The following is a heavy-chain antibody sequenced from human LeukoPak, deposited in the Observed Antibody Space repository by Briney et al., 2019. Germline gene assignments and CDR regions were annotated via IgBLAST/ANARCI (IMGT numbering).Heavy chain of an antibody. D-gene: IGHD6-13*01. V-gene: IGHV4-39*07. Sequence: SETLSLTCSVSGGSISSSGYYWSWIRQPPGKGLEWIGEINHSGSTNYNPSLKSRVTISVDTSKNQFSLKLSSVTAADTAVYYCARGIGTIRYSSSWYGVYFDYWGQGTLVTVSS. CDR1: GGSISSSGYY. J-gene: IGHJ4*02. CDR3: ARGIGTIRYSSSWYGVYFDY. CDR2: INHSGST.